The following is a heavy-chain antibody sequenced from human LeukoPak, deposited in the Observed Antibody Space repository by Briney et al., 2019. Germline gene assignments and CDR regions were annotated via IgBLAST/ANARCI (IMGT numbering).Heavy chain of an antibody. CDR1: GGSFSGYY. V-gene: IGHV4-34*01. CDR2: IYYSGST. D-gene: IGHD6-13*01. J-gene: IGHJ6*03. Sequence: SETLSLTCAVYGGSFSGYYWGWIRQPPGKGLEWIGSIYYSGSTYYNPSLKSRVTMSGDASKNQFSLKLSSVTAADTAMYYCARVRVVLSQIAAAASLMDVWGRGTTVTVSS. CDR3: ARVRVVLSQIAAAASLMDV.